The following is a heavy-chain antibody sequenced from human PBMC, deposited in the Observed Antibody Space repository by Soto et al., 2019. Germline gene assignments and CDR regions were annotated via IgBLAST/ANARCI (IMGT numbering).Heavy chain of an antibody. V-gene: IGHV1-69*13. D-gene: IGHD3-9*01. CDR1: GGTFSSYA. CDR3: ARAEVYDILTGFYGMDV. J-gene: IGHJ6*02. Sequence: SVKVSCKASGGTFSSYAISWVRQAPGQGLEWMGGIIPIFGTANYAQKFQGRVTITADESTSTAYMELSSLRSEDTAVYYCARAEVYDILTGFYGMDVWGQGTTVTVSS. CDR2: IIPIFGTA.